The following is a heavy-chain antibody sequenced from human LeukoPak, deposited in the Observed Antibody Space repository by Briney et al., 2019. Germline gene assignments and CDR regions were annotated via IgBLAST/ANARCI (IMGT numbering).Heavy chain of an antibody. Sequence: PSETLSLTCTVSGGSISSYYWSWIRQPPGKGLEWIGYIYHSGSTNYNPSLKSRVTISVDTSKNQFSLKLSSVTAADTAVYYCARTEDWFDPWGQGTLVTVSS. D-gene: IGHD1-14*01. CDR1: GGSISSYY. CDR2: IYHSGST. V-gene: IGHV4-59*01. CDR3: ARTEDWFDP. J-gene: IGHJ5*02.